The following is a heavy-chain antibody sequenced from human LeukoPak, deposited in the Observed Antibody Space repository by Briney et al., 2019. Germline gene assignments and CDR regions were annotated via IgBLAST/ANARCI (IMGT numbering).Heavy chain of an antibody. CDR1: GFAFSTYG. Sequence: GGSLRLSCAASGFAFSTYGMHWVRQAPGKGLEWVAFIRYDGSNKYYADSVKGRFTISRDSSKNTLYLQMNSLRAEDTAVYYCAKDGDVYADYYYYYMDVWGKGTTVTVSS. D-gene: IGHD2-8*01. CDR3: AKDGDVYADYYYYYMDV. J-gene: IGHJ6*03. CDR2: IRYDGSNK. V-gene: IGHV3-30*02.